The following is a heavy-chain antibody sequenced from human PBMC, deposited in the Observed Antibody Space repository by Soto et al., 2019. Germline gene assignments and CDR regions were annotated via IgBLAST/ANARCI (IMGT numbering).Heavy chain of an antibody. D-gene: IGHD3-3*01. V-gene: IGHV1-8*01. CDR2: MNPSTGNT. J-gene: IGHJ4*02. CDR1: GYTFTTYD. CDR3: ASGRFGEWLLKY. Sequence: QVQLVQSGAEVKKPGASVKVSCKASGYTFTTYDIHWVRQATGQGLEWMGWMNPSTGNTGYVQQFLGRVTMTRDTSISTAYMELSSLRSEDTAVYYCASGRFGEWLLKYWGQGTLVTVSS.